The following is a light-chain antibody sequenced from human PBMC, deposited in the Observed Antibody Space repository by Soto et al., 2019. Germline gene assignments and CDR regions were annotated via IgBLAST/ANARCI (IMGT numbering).Light chain of an antibody. CDR3: QQRYSCLRP. Sequence: EVLVTQSPDTLSLSPGETATLSCRASQSVRRSVDWYQHKPGKSPRLVVYSGDKRPPGIPPRFRGSGSGTDFTLTISSLQSDDFEIYYCQQRYSCLRPFGPGTKVDIK. CDR1: QSVRRS. J-gene: IGKJ1*01. V-gene: IGKV3-11*01. CDR2: SGD.